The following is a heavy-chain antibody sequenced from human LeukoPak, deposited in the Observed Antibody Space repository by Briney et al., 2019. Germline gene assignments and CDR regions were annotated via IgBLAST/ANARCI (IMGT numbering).Heavy chain of an antibody. CDR3: ARGYGGNSELVAFAL. J-gene: IGHJ3*01. CDR1: GYTFTGYY. Sequence: GASVKVSCKASGYTFTGYYMHWVRQAPGQGLEWMGWINPNSGGTNYAQKFQGWVTMTRDTSISTAYMELSRLRSEDTAVYYCARGYGGNSELVAFALWCQGTMVTVSA. V-gene: IGHV1-2*04. CDR2: INPNSGGT. D-gene: IGHD4-23*01.